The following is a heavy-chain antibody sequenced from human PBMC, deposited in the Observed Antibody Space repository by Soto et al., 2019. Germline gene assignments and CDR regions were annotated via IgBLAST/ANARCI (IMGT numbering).Heavy chain of an antibody. CDR1: GGSFSGYY. Sequence: QVQLQQWGAGLLKPSETLSLTCAVYGGSFSGYYWSWIRQPPGKGLEWIGEINHSGSTNYNPSLKSRVTISVDTSKNQFSLELSSVTAADTAVYYCARGPGGRRSTTPAHWGQGTLVTVSS. J-gene: IGHJ4*02. V-gene: IGHV4-34*01. CDR3: ARGPGGRRSTTPAH. D-gene: IGHD4-17*01. CDR2: INHSGST.